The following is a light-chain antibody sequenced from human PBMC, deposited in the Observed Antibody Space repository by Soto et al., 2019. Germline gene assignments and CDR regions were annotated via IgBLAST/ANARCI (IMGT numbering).Light chain of an antibody. Sequence: SVLTQPASVSGSPGQSITISCTGTSSDVGGYNYVSWYQQHPGKAPKLRIYDVSNRPSGVSNRFSGSKSGNTASLTISGLQAEDEADYYCSSYTPSSTYVFGTGTKVTVL. CDR1: SSDVGGYNY. J-gene: IGLJ1*01. CDR2: DVS. V-gene: IGLV2-14*01. CDR3: SSYTPSSTYV.